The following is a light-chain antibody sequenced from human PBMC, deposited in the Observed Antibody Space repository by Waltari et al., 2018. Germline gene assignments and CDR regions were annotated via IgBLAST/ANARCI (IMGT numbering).Light chain of an antibody. J-gene: IGKJ2*03. CDR2: AAS. Sequence: DIQMTQSPSSLSASVRAKVTITCHTSQGIGSWLAWYQQKPGKAPKPLIFAASSLQSWVPSRFSGIGSGTDFTLTIRSLQPEDVASYFCQQYNNLPFSFGQGTKVEVK. CDR3: QQYNNLPFS. CDR1: QGIGSW. V-gene: IGKV1D-16*01.